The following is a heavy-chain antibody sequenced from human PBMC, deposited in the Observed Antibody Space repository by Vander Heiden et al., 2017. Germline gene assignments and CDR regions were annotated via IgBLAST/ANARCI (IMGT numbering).Heavy chain of an antibody. V-gene: IGHV1-24*01. CDR1: GYTLTELS. D-gene: IGHD1-26*01. Sequence: QVQWVQSGPEVRKLGPSVTASCRVSGYTLTELSMHWVRQAPGKGLEWMGGFDPEDGETIYAQKFQGRVTMTEDTSTDTAYMELSSLRSEDTAVYYCATDNRNSGSYYYFDYWGQGTLVTVSS. J-gene: IGHJ4*02. CDR2: FDPEDGET. CDR3: ATDNRNSGSYYYFDY.